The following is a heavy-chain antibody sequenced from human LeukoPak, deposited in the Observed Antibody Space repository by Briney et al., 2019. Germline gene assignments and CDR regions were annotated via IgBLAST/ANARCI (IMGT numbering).Heavy chain of an antibody. CDR2: IIPIFGTA. J-gene: IGHJ4*02. CDR3: AKKYPSSMAPLDY. CDR1: GGTFSSYA. Sequence: ASVKVSCEASGGTFSSYAISWVRQAPGQGLEWMGGIIPIFGTANYAQKFQGRVTITADESTSTAYMELSSLRSEDTAVYYCAKKYPSSMAPLDYWGQGTLVTVSS. D-gene: IGHD2/OR15-2a*01. V-gene: IGHV1-69*13.